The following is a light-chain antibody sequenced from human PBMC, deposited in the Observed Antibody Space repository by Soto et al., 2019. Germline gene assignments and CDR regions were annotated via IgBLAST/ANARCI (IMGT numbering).Light chain of an antibody. CDR2: AAS. CDR3: QHYDSYPRT. CDR1: QGISSY. J-gene: IGKJ1*01. V-gene: IGKV1-8*01. Sequence: AIRMTQSPSSFSASTGDRVTITCRASQGISSYLAWYQQKPGKAPKLLIYAASTLQSGGPSSFSGSGSGTDFTLTITCLQSEDFATYYCQHYDSYPRTFAQGTKVEIK.